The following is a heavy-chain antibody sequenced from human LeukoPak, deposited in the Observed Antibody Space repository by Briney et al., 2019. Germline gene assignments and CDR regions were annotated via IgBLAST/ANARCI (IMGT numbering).Heavy chain of an antibody. CDR2: INVVAIYT. V-gene: IGHV3-74*01. J-gene: IGHJ4*02. CDR3: VREEADYSDDSSGWLDS. D-gene: IGHD3-22*01. Sequence: GRSLRLSCATSGFTFSDFHMNWVRQAPGKGLVWVSRINVVAIYTDYADSVRGRFTISRDNAKTTLFLHMQTLRAADTAAYYCVREEADYSDDSSGWLDSWGQGTLFTVSS. CDR1: GFTFSDFH.